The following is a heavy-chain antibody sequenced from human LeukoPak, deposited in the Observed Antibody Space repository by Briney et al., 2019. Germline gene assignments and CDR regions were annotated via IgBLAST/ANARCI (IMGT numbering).Heavy chain of an antibody. CDR2: ITPLFGTA. CDR1: GGTFSNFA. CDR3: ARGGGSYFVYYHMDV. Sequence: GASAKVSCKASGGTFSNFAFNWVRQAPGQGLEWMGGITPLFGTANYAQSFQARVTITADEFTSTLELSSLTSADTAVYYCARGGGSYFVYYHMDVWGKGTTVTVSS. V-gene: IGHV1-69*13. D-gene: IGHD1-26*01. J-gene: IGHJ6*03.